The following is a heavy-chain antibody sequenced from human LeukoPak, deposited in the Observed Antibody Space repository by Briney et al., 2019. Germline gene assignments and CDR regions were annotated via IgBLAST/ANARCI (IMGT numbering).Heavy chain of an antibody. Sequence: GASVKVSCKASGYTFTSYGISWVRQAPGQGLEWMGWISAYNGNTNYAQKLQGRVTMTTDTSTSTAYMELRSLRSDDTAVYYCARDLELEVDGGLPDVWGKGTTVTVSS. J-gene: IGHJ6*04. CDR2: ISAYNGNT. V-gene: IGHV1-18*01. D-gene: IGHD6-19*01. CDR3: ARDLELEVDGGLPDV. CDR1: GYTFTSYG.